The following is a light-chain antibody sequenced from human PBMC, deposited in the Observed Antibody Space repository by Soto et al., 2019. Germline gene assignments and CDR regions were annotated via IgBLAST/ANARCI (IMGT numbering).Light chain of an antibody. J-gene: IGKJ1*01. CDR2: AAS. V-gene: IGKV1-27*01. CDR3: QKYNSAPWT. Sequence: DIQMTQSPSSLSASVGDRVTITCRASQGISNYLAWYQQKPGKVPKLLIYAASTLQSGVPSRFSGSGSGTDFTLTISSLQPDDVATYYCQKYNSAPWTFCQGTQVEIK. CDR1: QGISNY.